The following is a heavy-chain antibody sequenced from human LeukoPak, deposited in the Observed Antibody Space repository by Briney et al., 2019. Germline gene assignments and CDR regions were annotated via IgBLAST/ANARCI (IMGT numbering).Heavy chain of an antibody. J-gene: IGHJ4*02. D-gene: IGHD6-19*01. CDR2: LSYDGSNK. Sequence: GRSLRLSCAASGFTFSGYGIHWVRQAPGKGLEWVAFLSYDGSNKFYADSVKGRFTVSRDNSENTLHLQMNSLKDEDTAVYYCARGLYKNGWYYFDYWGQGTLVTVSS. CDR3: ARGLYKNGWYYFDY. V-gene: IGHV3-33*01. CDR1: GFTFSGYG.